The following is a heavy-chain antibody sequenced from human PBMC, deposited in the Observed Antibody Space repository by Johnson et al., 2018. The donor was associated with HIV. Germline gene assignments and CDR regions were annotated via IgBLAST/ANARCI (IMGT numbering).Heavy chain of an antibody. D-gene: IGHD3-10*01. CDR1: GFTFSSYG. CDR2: ISYNGSNK. CDR3: AKSTQANIFRESGPYGAFDI. J-gene: IGHJ3*02. Sequence: QVQLVESGGGVVQPGKSLRLSCAASGFTFSSYGMHWVRQAPGKGLEWVAVISYNGSNKYYADSVKGRFTISRDNSKNTLYVQMNSLRGEDTAGYYCAKSTQANIFRESGPYGAFDIWGQGTMVTVSS. V-gene: IGHV3-30*18.